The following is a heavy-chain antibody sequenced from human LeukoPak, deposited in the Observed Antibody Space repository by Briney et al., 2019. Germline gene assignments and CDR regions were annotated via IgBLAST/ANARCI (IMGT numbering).Heavy chain of an antibody. D-gene: IGHD3-10*01. V-gene: IGHV3-49*04. J-gene: IGHJ5*02. Sequence: GGSLRLSCTASGFTFGDYAMSWVRQAPGKGLEWVGFIRSKAYGGTTEYAASVKGRFTISRDDSKSIAYLQMNSLKTEDTAVYYCTRDRTNLFLLWFGELLGWFDPWGQGTLVTVSS. CDR2: IRSKAYGGTT. CDR1: GFTFGDYA. CDR3: TRDRTNLFLLWFGELLGWFDP.